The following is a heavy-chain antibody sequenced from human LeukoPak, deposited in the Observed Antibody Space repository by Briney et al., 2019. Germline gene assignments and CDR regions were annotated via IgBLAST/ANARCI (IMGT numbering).Heavy chain of an antibody. Sequence: SETLSLTCAVSGGSISSGGYSWSWIRQPPGKGLEWIGYIYHSGSTYYNPSLKSRVTISVDRSKNQFSLKLSSVTAADTAVYYCARDARGSYYAMDVWGQGTTVTVSS. CDR1: GGSISSGGYS. V-gene: IGHV4-30-2*01. J-gene: IGHJ6*02. CDR2: IYHSGST. CDR3: ARDARGSYYAMDV. D-gene: IGHD3-16*01.